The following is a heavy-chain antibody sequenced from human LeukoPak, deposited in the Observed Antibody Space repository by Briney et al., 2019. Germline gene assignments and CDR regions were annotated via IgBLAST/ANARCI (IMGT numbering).Heavy chain of an antibody. J-gene: IGHJ4*02. Sequence: GGSLRLSCAASGFTFSSYEMNWVRQAPGEGLEWVSYISSSGSTIYYADSVKGRFTISRDNAKNSLYLQMSSLRAEDTAVYYCAREGVLSIDYWGQGTLVTVSS. D-gene: IGHD2-15*01. CDR1: GFTFSSYE. V-gene: IGHV3-48*03. CDR3: AREGVLSIDY. CDR2: ISSSGSTI.